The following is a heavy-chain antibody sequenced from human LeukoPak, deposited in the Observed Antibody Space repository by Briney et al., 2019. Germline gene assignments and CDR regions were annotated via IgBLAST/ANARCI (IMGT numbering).Heavy chain of an antibody. CDR1: GFTFSTYW. Sequence: GGSLRLSCAASGFTFSTYWMNWYRQAPGKGLEWVGNINQDASEIDYVDSVRGRFTISRDNAKNSLHLQMNSLRAEDTAVYYCATDRDNSDWQKRFDSWGQGTLVTVSS. J-gene: IGHJ4*02. V-gene: IGHV3-7*01. CDR2: INQDASEI. CDR3: ATDRDNSDWQKRFDS. D-gene: IGHD2-21*02.